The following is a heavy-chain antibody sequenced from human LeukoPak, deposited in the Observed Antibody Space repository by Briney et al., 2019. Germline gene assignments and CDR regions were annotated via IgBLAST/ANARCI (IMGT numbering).Heavy chain of an antibody. V-gene: IGHV5-51*01. D-gene: IGHD6-19*01. Sequence: GESLKISCRVSGYRFTYDWIGWVRQMPGKGLEWVGIIYPDDSNTRYSPSFEGQVTISADKSISTAYLQWSSLKASDTAMYYCARTGYTSGWYVGSFDYWGQGTLVTVSS. CDR2: IYPDDSNT. CDR3: ARTGYTSGWYVGSFDY. J-gene: IGHJ4*02. CDR1: GYRFTYDW.